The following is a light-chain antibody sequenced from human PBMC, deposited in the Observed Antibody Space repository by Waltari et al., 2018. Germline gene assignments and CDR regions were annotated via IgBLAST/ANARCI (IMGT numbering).Light chain of an antibody. Sequence: QSALTPPRSVSGSPGTSVTISCTRTSSAVGGYNYFSWYQQPPGQAPTLMIYDVRKRPSGVPDRFSGSKSGNTASLTISGLQAEDEADYYCCSYAGSYTWVFGGGTKLTVL. CDR3: CSYAGSYTWV. CDR2: DVR. V-gene: IGLV2-11*01. CDR1: SSAVGGYNY. J-gene: IGLJ3*02.